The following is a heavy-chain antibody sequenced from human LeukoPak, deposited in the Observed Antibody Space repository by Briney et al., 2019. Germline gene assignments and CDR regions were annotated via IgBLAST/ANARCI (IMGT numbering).Heavy chain of an antibody. CDR3: ARDGGSSWYFDY. Sequence: GGSLRLSCAASGFNFSDYYMSWIRQAPGKGLEWISYITSSGSTIYYADSVKGRFTISRDNAKNSLYLQMNSLRAEDTAVYYCARDGGSSWYFDYWGQGTLATVSS. CDR2: ITSSGSTI. CDR1: GFNFSDYY. V-gene: IGHV3-11*04. D-gene: IGHD6-13*01. J-gene: IGHJ4*02.